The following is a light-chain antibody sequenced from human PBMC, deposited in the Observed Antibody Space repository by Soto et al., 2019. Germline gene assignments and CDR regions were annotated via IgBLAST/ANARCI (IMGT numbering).Light chain of an antibody. CDR2: AAS. Sequence: IPLSLSPSSLSASVGSRFTTTCRASQTLNSSLDWYQQKPGKAPKLLIYAASNLESGIPARFSGSGSGTDFTLTISSLEPEDFAPYYCQQSYSTPVTFGRGTKVDIK. CDR1: QTLNSS. V-gene: IGKV1-39*01. J-gene: IGKJ4*01. CDR3: QQSYSTPVT.